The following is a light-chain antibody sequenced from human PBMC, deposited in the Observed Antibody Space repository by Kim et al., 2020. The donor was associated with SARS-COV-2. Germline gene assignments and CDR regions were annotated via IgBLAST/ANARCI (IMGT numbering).Light chain of an antibody. CDR1: IGHSSYD. CDR2: LNSDGSH. V-gene: IGLV4-69*01. Sequence: ASVKLTCTLRIGHSSYDIAWHQQRPEKGPRYLMKLNSDGSHSKGDGIPDRFSGSSSGAERYLTISSLQSEDEADYYCQTWGTGIRVFGGGTQLTVL. CDR3: QTWGTGIRV. J-gene: IGLJ3*02.